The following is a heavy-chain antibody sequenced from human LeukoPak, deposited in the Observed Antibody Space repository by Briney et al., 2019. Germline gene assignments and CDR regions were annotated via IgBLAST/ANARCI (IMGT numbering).Heavy chain of an antibody. Sequence: ASVKVSCKASGYTFTSYYMHWVRQAPEQGLEWMGIINPSGGSTSYAQKFQGRVTMTRDTSTSTVYMELSSLRSEDTAVYYCARALAVAGNGIINWFDPWGQGTLVTVSS. CDR2: INPSGGST. J-gene: IGHJ5*02. CDR3: ARALAVAGNGIINWFDP. V-gene: IGHV1-46*01. D-gene: IGHD6-19*01. CDR1: GYTFTSYY.